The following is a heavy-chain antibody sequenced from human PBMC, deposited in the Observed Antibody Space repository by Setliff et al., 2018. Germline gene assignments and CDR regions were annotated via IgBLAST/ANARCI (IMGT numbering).Heavy chain of an antibody. J-gene: IGHJ3*02. D-gene: IGHD7-27*01. CDR2: IGARNVKT. CDR3: ARRWETGDQDAYDI. CDR1: GYTFTTYG. Sequence: ASVKVSCKASGYTFTTYGISRVRQAPGQGLEWMGWIGARNVKTNYAQKFQDRVTMTTDTSTSTGYMELRSLTSDDTAVYYCARRWETGDQDAYDIWGQGTMVTVSS. V-gene: IGHV1-18*04.